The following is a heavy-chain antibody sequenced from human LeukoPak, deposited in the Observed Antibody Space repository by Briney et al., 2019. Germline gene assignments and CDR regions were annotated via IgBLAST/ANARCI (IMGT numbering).Heavy chain of an antibody. D-gene: IGHD7-27*01. Sequence: ASVKVSCKASGYTFTSNAIVWVRQAPGQGLVCMGWTFNGYTKYAQNLQGRVTMAADTSTTTAYMGLRSLRSDDTAVYYCARGNWGHFDYWGQGTLVTVSS. V-gene: IGHV1-18*01. CDR2: TFNGYT. CDR1: GYTFTSNA. J-gene: IGHJ4*02. CDR3: ARGNWGHFDY.